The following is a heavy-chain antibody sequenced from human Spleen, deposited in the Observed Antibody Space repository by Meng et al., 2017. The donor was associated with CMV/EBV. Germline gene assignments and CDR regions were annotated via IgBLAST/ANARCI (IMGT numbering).Heavy chain of an antibody. J-gene: IGHJ6*02. Sequence: GESLKISCAASGFAVSHNYMNWVRQAPGKGLEWVSVIYSGGSTYYADSVKGRFTISRDNSKNTVHLQMNNLRPGDTAVYYCARDLRPSGGGMDVWGQGTTVTVSS. CDR3: ARDLRPSGGGMDV. CDR1: GFAVSHNY. D-gene: IGHD2-8*02. V-gene: IGHV3-53*01. CDR2: IYSGGST.